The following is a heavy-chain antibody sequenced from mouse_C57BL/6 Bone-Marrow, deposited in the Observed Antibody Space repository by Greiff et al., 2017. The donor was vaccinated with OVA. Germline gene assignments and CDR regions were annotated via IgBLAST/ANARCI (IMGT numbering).Heavy chain of an antibody. V-gene: IGHV1-81*01. CDR1: GYTFTSYG. CDR2: IYPRSGNT. D-gene: IGHD2-1*01. Sequence: QVHLQQSGAELARPGASVKLSCKASGYTFTSYGISWVKQRTGQGLEWIGEIYPRSGNTYYNEKFKGKATLTADKSSSTAYMELRSLTSEDSAVYFCAEGGNLWYFDVWGTGTTVTVSS. CDR3: AEGGNLWYFDV. J-gene: IGHJ1*03.